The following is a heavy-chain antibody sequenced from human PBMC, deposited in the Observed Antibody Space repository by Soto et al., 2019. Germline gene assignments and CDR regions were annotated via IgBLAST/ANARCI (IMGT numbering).Heavy chain of an antibody. CDR3: GRPSKGYDYVWGSYRFRFDY. CDR2: IIPIFGTA. V-gene: IGHV1-69*13. D-gene: IGHD3-16*02. Sequence: SVKVSCKASGGTFSSYAISWVRQAPGQGLEWMGGIIPIFGTANYAQKFQGRVTITADESTSTAYMELSSLRSEDTAVYYCGRPSKGYDYVWGSYRFRFDYWGQGTLVTVSS. J-gene: IGHJ4*02. CDR1: GGTFSSYA.